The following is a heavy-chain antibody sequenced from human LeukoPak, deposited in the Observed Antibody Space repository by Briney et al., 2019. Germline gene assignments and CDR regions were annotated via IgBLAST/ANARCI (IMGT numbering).Heavy chain of an antibody. CDR3: ARGPAGYSSSWYSFLNYYYYMDV. CDR2: INTNTGNP. Sequence: ASVKVSCKASGYTFATYAMNWVRQAPGQGLEWMGWINTNTGNPTYAQGFTGRFVFSLDTSVSTAYLQISSLKAEDTAVYYCARGPAGYSSSWYSFLNYYYYMDVWGKGTTVTVSS. CDR1: GYTFATYA. D-gene: IGHD6-13*01. V-gene: IGHV7-4-1*02. J-gene: IGHJ6*03.